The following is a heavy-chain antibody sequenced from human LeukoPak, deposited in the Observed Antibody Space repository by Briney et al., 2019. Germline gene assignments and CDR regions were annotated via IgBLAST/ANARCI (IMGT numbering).Heavy chain of an antibody. Sequence: ASVKVSCKASGGTFSSYAISWVRQAPGQGLGWMGGIIPIFGTANYAQKFQGRVTITADESTSTAYMELSSLRSEDTAVYYCARVPVGATTGYYFDYWGQGTLVTVSS. CDR1: GGTFSSYA. CDR3: ARVPVGATTGYYFDY. D-gene: IGHD1-26*01. J-gene: IGHJ4*02. CDR2: IIPIFGTA. V-gene: IGHV1-69*13.